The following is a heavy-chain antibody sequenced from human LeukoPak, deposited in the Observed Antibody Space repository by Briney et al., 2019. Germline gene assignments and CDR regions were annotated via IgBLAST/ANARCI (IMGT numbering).Heavy chain of an antibody. CDR2: IYYTGST. CDR3: ARGRAYCSGGSCYSDY. D-gene: IGHD2-15*01. CDR1: GASISSYY. J-gene: IGHJ4*02. V-gene: IGHV4-59*01. Sequence: SETLSLACTVSGASISSYYWSWIRQPPGKTLEWIGYIYYTGSTNYNPSLKSRVTISVDTSKNQFSLKLSSVTAADTAVYYCARGRAYCSGGSCYSDYWGQGTLVTVSS.